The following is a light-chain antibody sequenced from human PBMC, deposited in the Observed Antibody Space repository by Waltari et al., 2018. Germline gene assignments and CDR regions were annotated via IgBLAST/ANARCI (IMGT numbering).Light chain of an antibody. V-gene: IGLV3-21*02. J-gene: IGLJ2*01. CDR1: SIGSKS. CDR2: VDS. CDR3: QVWDSTTFHAV. Sequence: SYVLTQPPSVSVAPGQTATITCGGKSIGSKSVHWYQQKPGQAPVLVLYVDSDRPSGVPERFSGSNSGNTATLTITRVEAGDEADYYCQVWDSTTFHAVFGGGTKLTVL.